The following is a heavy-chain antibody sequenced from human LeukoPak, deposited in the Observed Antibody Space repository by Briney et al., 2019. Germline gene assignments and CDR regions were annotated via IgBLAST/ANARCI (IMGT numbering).Heavy chain of an antibody. CDR2: ISAHNGNT. V-gene: IGHV1-18*01. J-gene: IGHJ4*02. CDR3: ARWEVPYYDILTGYGAWDY. CDR1: GYTFTSYG. Sequence: ASVKVSCKASGYTFTSYGISWVRQAPGQGLEWMGWISAHNGNTNYAQKIQGRVTMTTDTSTSTAYMELRSLRSDDTAVYYCARWEVPYYDILTGYGAWDYWGQGTLVTVSS. D-gene: IGHD3-9*01.